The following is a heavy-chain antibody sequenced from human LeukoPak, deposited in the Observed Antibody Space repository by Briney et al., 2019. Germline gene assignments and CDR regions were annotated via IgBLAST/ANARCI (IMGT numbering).Heavy chain of an antibody. V-gene: IGHV1-46*01. CDR3: ARGFSVTLAFDI. D-gene: IGHD5/OR15-5a*01. J-gene: IGHJ3*02. CDR2: INLSAGST. Sequence: ASVKVSCKASGFTFTNYYMHWVRQAPGHGLEWMGIINLSAGSTSYAQKFQDTITMTRDTSTSTVAMELSSLTSEDTAVYYRARGFSVTLAFDIWGQGTMVTVSS. CDR1: GFTFTNYY.